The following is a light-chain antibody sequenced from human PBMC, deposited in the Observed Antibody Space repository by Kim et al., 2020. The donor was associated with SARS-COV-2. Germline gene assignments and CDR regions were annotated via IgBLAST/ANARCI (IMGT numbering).Light chain of an antibody. CDR3: TSFTSSSTWV. Sequence: TVTISCTRTKMDIGSRDRVSWLQQYPGPVPKLIIYEVTNRPSGAPIRFSGSKSGTTASLTISGLQPEDEADYYCTSFTSSSTWVFGGGTQLTVL. CDR1: KMDIGSRDR. J-gene: IGLJ3*02. CDR2: EVT. V-gene: IGLV2-18*02.